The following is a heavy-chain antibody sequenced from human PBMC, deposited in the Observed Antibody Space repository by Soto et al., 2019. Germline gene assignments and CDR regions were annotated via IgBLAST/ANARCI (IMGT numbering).Heavy chain of an antibody. D-gene: IGHD6-19*01. CDR1: GGSISGSY. CDR3: ARSVAVPGAHIDY. CDR2: VYYTGST. V-gene: IGHV4-59*01. Sequence: KPWETLSLTCSVSGGSISGSYWSWIRQSPGKGLEWLGYVYYTGSTNYSPSLRSRVSISVDTSKNEFSLRLSSVTAADTAVYFCARSVAVPGAHIDYWGQGTQVTVSS. J-gene: IGHJ4*02.